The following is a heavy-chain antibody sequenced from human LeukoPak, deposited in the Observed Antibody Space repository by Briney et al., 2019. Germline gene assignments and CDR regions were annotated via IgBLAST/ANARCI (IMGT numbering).Heavy chain of an antibody. CDR2: INPSGSTI. D-gene: IGHD5-24*01. Sequence: GGSLRLSCATSGFTFSDYEMNWVRQAPGKGLEWVSYINPSGSTIYYADSVKGRFTISRDNAKNSLYLQMNSLRAEDTAVYYCARGWQGDYFDYWGQGTLVTVSS. CDR3: ARGWQGDYFDY. V-gene: IGHV3-48*03. J-gene: IGHJ4*02. CDR1: GFTFSDYE.